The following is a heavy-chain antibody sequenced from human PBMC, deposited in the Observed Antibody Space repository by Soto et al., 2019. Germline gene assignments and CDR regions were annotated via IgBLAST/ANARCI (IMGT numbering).Heavy chain of an antibody. V-gene: IGHV1-69*13. CDR2: IIPIFGTA. CDR1: GGTFSSYA. CDR3: ARVFHPGVSSSWYSVVGWFDP. D-gene: IGHD6-13*01. Sequence: ASVKVSCKASGGTFSSYAISWVRQAPGQGLEWMGGIIPIFGTANYAQKFQGRVTITADESTSTAYMELSSLRSEDTAVYYCARVFHPGVSSSWYSVVGWFDPWGQGTLVTVSS. J-gene: IGHJ5*02.